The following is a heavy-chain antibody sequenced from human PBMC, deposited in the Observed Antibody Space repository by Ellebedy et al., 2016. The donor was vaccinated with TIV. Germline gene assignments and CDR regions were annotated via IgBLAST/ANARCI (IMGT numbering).Heavy chain of an antibody. J-gene: IGHJ6*02. CDR1: GFTFSSYG. D-gene: IGHD2/OR15-2a*01. CDR2: IWYDGSNK. Sequence: GGSLRLSCAASGFTFSSYGMHWIRQAPGKGLEWVAVIWYDGSNKYYADSVKGRFTISRDNPRNTLYLQMNSLRAEDTALYYCARFYASYGMDVWGQGTTVTVS. V-gene: IGHV3-33*08. CDR3: ARFYASYGMDV.